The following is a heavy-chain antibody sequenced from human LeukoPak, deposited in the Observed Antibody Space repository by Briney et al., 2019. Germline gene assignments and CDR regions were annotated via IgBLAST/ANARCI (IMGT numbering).Heavy chain of an antibody. CDR1: GDSIISNIYW. CDR3: ARLYCSGGNCYGAFDI. J-gene: IGHJ3*02. V-gene: IGHV4-39*01. CDR2: TFYTGRT. Sequence: SETLSLTCTVSGDSIISNIYWWDWVRLPPGKGLEWIGATFYTGRTFYSPSLKSRVTISVDTSKNQFSLDLSSATAADTAVYYCARLYCSGGNCYGAFDIWGQGTMVTVSS. D-gene: IGHD2-15*01.